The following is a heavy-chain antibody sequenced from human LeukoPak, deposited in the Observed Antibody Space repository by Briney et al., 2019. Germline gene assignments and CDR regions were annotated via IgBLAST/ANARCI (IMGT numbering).Heavy chain of an antibody. CDR3: ARHFTTGSIDH. CDR1: GFILSSYD. V-gene: IGHV3-30-3*01. D-gene: IGHD3-9*01. J-gene: IGHJ4*02. Sequence: GGSLRLSCAASGFILSSYDMHWVRQPPGKWLEWLAVISREGSIKYHADSVGGRFTISRDNSHNTLYLQMNSLRVEDTAVYYCARHFTTGSIDHWGQGNLVTVSS. CDR2: ISREGSIK.